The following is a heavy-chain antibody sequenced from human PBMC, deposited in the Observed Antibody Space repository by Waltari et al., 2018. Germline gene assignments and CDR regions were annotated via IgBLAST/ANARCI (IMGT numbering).Heavy chain of an antibody. V-gene: IGHV3-53*01. D-gene: IGHD3-3*01. Sequence: EVQLVESGGGLIQPGGSLRLSCAASGFTVSNNYVSWVRQAPGKGLEWVSTSYYNERTDYADSVKCRFTISRDTAKNTLFLQMNSLRAEDTAVYYCVKVAGGSGYPELPLDYWGQGTLVTVSS. CDR1: GFTVSNNY. CDR3: VKVAGGSGYPELPLDY. CDR2: SYYNERT. J-gene: IGHJ4*02.